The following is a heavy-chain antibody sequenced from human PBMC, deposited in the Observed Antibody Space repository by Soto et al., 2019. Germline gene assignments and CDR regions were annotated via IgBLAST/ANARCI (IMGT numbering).Heavy chain of an antibody. CDR3: ARDRGDYYGSGSYYSSYAFDI. CDR2: IIPIFGTA. V-gene: IGHV1-69*13. D-gene: IGHD3-10*01. Sequence: SVKVSCKASGYTFTNYGIIWVRQAPGQGLEWMGGIIPIFGTANYAQKFQGRVTITADESTSTAYMELSSLRSEDTAVYYCARDRGDYYGSGSYYSSYAFDIWGQGTMVTVSS. CDR1: GYTFTNYG. J-gene: IGHJ3*02.